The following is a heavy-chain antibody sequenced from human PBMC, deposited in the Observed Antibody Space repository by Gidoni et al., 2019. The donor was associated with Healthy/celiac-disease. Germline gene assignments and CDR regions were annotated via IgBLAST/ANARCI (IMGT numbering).Heavy chain of an antibody. J-gene: IGHJ6*02. Sequence: QVHLQQWCAGLLKPSETLSLPCPVYGGSFTGYSWRWIRQPPGKGLEWIGEINPSGSTNYNPSLKSRVTISVDTSKNQFSLKLSSVTAADTAVYYCARGHVPGTANYYYYYYGMDVWGQGTTVTVSS. V-gene: IGHV4-34*01. CDR3: ARGHVPGTANYYYYYYGMDV. D-gene: IGHD3-10*02. CDR1: GGSFTGYS. CDR2: INPSGST.